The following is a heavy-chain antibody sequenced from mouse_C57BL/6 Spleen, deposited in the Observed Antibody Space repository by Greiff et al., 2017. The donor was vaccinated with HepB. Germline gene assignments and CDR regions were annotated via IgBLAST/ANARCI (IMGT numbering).Heavy chain of an antibody. D-gene: IGHD1-1*01. Sequence: EVKVEESGGGLVQPGGSLKLSCAASGFTFSDYYMYWVRQTPEKRLEWVAYISNGGGSTYYPGTVKGRFTISRDNAKNTLYLQMSRLTSEDTAVYYCARDYGSSYAFDYWGQGTTLTVSS. CDR3: ARDYGSSYAFDY. J-gene: IGHJ2*01. V-gene: IGHV5-12*01. CDR1: GFTFSDYY. CDR2: ISNGGGST.